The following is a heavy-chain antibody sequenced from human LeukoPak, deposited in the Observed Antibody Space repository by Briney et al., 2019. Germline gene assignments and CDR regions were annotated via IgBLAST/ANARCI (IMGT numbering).Heavy chain of an antibody. CDR1: GGSISSYY. Sequence: SETLSLTCTVSGGSISSYYWSWIRQPPGKGLEWIGYIYYSGSTNYNPSLKSRVTISVDTSKNQFSLKLSSVTAADTAVYYCARDLRSLSYMDVWGKGTRVTVS. J-gene: IGHJ6*03. CDR3: ARDLRSLSYMDV. V-gene: IGHV4-59*12. CDR2: IYYSGST. D-gene: IGHD2-8*01.